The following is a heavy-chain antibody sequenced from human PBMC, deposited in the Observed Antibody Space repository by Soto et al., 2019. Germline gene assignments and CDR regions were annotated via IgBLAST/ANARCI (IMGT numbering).Heavy chain of an antibody. CDR3: ARGEDVLLWFGESNFDY. D-gene: IGHD3-10*01. CDR2: IWYDGSNK. J-gene: IGHJ4*02. V-gene: IGHV3-33*01. CDR1: GFTFSSYG. Sequence: GGSLRLSCAAGGFTFSSYGMQWVRQAPGKGLEWVAVIWYDGSNKYYADSVKGRFTISRDNSKNTLYLQMNSLRAEDTAVYYCARGEDVLLWFGESNFDYWGQGTLVTVSS.